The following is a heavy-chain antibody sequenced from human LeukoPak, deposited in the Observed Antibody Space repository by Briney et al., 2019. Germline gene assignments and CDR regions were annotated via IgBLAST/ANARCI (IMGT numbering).Heavy chain of an antibody. V-gene: IGHV1-2*02. J-gene: IGHJ4*02. CDR2: INPNSGGT. CDR3: ARGADSGNSYGQLDY. Sequence: ASVKVSCKASGYTFTGYYMHWVRQAPGQGLEWMGWINPNSGGTNYAQKFHDRVTMTRDRSISTAYMELTRLKSDDTAVYYCARGADSGNSYGQLDYWGQGALVTVSS. CDR1: GYTFTGYY. D-gene: IGHD5-18*01.